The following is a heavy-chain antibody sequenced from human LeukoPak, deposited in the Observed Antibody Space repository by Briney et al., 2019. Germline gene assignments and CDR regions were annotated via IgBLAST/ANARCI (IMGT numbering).Heavy chain of an antibody. CDR3: AKRHERGSSWYPVTDAFDI. J-gene: IGHJ3*02. CDR2: ISGSGGST. V-gene: IGHV3-23*01. CDR1: GFTFSSYG. D-gene: IGHD6-13*01. Sequence: PGGTLRLPCAASGFTFSSYGMSWVRQAPGKGLEWVSAISGSGGSTYYADSVKGRFTISRDNSKNTLYLQMNSLRAEDTAVYYCAKRHERGSSWYPVTDAFDIWGQGTMVTVSS.